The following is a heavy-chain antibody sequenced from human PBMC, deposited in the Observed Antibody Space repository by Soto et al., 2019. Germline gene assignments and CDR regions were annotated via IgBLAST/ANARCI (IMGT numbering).Heavy chain of an antibody. CDR2: ISSSSSYI. Sequence: GGSLRLSCTVSGFTFSSSTMTWVRQGPGKGLEGVSSISSSSSYIYFADSLKGRFTISRDNAKNSLYHEMNSLRAEDTAVYYCARDSGEMSAVWGQGTQVTVSS. CDR3: ARDSGEMSAV. CDR1: GFTFSSST. J-gene: IGHJ4*02. D-gene: IGHD3-10*01. V-gene: IGHV3-21*06.